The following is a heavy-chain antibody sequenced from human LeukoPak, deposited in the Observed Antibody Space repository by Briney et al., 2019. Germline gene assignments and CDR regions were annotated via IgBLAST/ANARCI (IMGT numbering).Heavy chain of an antibody. CDR3: ARDPGDCSSTSCDY. CDR1: GGTFSSYA. D-gene: IGHD2-2*01. J-gene: IGHJ4*02. V-gene: IGHV1-69*06. Sequence: SVKVSCKASGGTFSSYAISWVRQAPGQGLEWMGGIIPIFGTANYAQKFQGRVTITADKSTSTAYMELSSLRSEDTAVYYCARDPGDCSSTSCDYWGQGTLVAVSS. CDR2: IIPIFGTA.